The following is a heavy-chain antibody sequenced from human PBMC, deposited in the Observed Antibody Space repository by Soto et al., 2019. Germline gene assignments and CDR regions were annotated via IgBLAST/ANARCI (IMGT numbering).Heavy chain of an antibody. CDR2: IIKDGSKQ. Sequence: EVQLVESGGGLVQPGGSLRLSCAASGFSVSNTWMTWVRQAAGKGLEWVASIIKDGSKQYYVDSVKGRFTISKDNAKNSLYLEMNSLRAGDTAIYSCAKASLPGGFDSWGLGTLVTVSS. CDR1: GFSVSNTW. J-gene: IGHJ5*01. CDR3: AKASLPGGFDS. V-gene: IGHV3-7*03.